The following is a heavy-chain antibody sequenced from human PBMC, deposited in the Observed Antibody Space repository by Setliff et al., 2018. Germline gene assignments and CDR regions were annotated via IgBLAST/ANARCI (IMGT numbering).Heavy chain of an antibody. CDR1: GYTFTGYY. D-gene: IGHD6-13*01. V-gene: IGHV1-2*05. Sequence: ASVKVSCKASGYTFTGYYMHWVRQAPGQGLEWMGRINPNSGGTNYAQKFQGWVTMTRDTSISTAYMELSRLRSEDTVVYYCARAPYGSSWYGYYYYYMDVWGKGTTVTVSS. J-gene: IGHJ6*03. CDR3: ARAPYGSSWYGYYYYYMDV. CDR2: INPNSGGT.